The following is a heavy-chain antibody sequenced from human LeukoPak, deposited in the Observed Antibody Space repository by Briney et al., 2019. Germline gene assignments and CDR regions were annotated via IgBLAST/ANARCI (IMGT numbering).Heavy chain of an antibody. CDR3: ARDRSGYPDAFDI. V-gene: IGHV3-21*01. Sequence: GGSLRLSCAASGFTFSSYSMNWVRQAPGKGLEWVSSISSSSSYIYYADSVKGRFTISRDNAKNSLYLQMNSLRAEDTAVCYCARDRSGYPDAFDIWGQGTMVTVSS. CDR2: ISSSSSYI. D-gene: IGHD3-3*01. CDR1: GFTFSSYS. J-gene: IGHJ3*02.